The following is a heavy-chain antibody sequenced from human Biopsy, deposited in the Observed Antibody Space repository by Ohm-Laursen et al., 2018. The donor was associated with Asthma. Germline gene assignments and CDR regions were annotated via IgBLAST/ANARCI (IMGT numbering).Heavy chain of an antibody. V-gene: IGHV1-18*01. J-gene: IGHJ6*02. CDR2: ISVYNGNT. D-gene: IGHD3-10*01. Sequence: SVKVSCKTSGYTFNSTGITWVRQAPGQGLEWMGWISVYNGNTKVAQKLQDRVTMITDTSTSTAYMELRSLRSDDTAVYFCARAVDYSHYYGIDVWGQGTTVIVS. CDR3: ARAVDYSHYYGIDV. CDR1: GYTFNSTG.